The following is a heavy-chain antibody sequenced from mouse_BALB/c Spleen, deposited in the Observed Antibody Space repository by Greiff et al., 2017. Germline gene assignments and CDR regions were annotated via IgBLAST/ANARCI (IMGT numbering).Heavy chain of an antibody. Sequence: LMESGGGLVKPGGSLKLSCAASGFTFSSYAMSWVRQTPEKRLEWVASISSGGSTYYPDSVKGRFTISRDNARNILYLQMSSLRSEDTAMYYCAREGGYYHFDYWGQGTTLTVSS. CDR1: GFTFSSYA. D-gene: IGHD2-3*01. CDR2: ISSGGST. V-gene: IGHV5-6-5*01. J-gene: IGHJ2*01. CDR3: AREGGYYHFDY.